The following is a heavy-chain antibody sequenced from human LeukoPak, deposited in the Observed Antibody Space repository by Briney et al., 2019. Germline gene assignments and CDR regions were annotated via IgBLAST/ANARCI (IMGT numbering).Heavy chain of an antibody. CDR3: ARDGPGNYNYYYGMDV. CDR1: GFTVSSTY. CDR2: IYSGGTT. J-gene: IGHJ6*02. V-gene: IGHV3-66*01. D-gene: IGHD3-10*01. Sequence: GGSLRLSCAASGFTVSSTYMSWVRRAPGEGLEWVSVIYSGGTTYYADSVKGRFTISRDTSKDTLYLHMNSLRAEDTAVYYCARDGPGNYNYYYGMDVWGQGTTVTVSS.